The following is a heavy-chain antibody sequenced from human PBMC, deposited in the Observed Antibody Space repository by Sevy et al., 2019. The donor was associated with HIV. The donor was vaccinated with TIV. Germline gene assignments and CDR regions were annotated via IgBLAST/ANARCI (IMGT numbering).Heavy chain of an antibody. CDR2: IHPKSGAT. Sequence: ASVKVSCKASGYTFTAYYIHWLRQAPGQGLEWMGRIHPKSGATNYAQKFQGRVTMTRDTSISTSFMELTSLRSDDTAVYYCAREDSDDTSAYYYFYYGMGVWGQGTTVTVSS. CDR3: AREDSDDTSAYYYFYYGMGV. D-gene: IGHD3-22*01. J-gene: IGHJ6*02. CDR1: GYTFTAYY. V-gene: IGHV1-2*06.